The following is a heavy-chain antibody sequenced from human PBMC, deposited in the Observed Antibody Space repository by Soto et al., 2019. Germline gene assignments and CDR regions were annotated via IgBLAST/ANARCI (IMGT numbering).Heavy chain of an antibody. D-gene: IGHD3-22*01. CDR2: ISTSGDTR. V-gene: IGHV3-48*03. CDR1: GFIFGSYD. J-gene: IGHJ4*02. CDR3: TRMDSSGT. Sequence: PGGSLRLSCAASGFIFGSYDMHWVRQAPGKVLEWVSYISTSGDTRYYADSVKGRFTISRDNAKYSLHLQMNSLRAEDTAVYYCTRMDSSGTWGQGALVTVSS.